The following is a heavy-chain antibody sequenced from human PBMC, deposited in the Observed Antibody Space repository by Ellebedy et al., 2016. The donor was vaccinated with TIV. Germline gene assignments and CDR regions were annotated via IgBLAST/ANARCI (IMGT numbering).Heavy chain of an antibody. D-gene: IGHD1-7*01. J-gene: IGHJ6*03. CDR1: GFTFSSYS. Sequence: GESLKISXAASGFTFSSYSMNWVRQAPGKGLEWVAVISYDGSNKYYADSVKGRFTISRDNSKNTLYLQMNSLRAEDTAVYYCARDRGTAFYYYYYIDVWGKGTTVTVSS. CDR3: ARDRGTAFYYYYYIDV. CDR2: ISYDGSNK. V-gene: IGHV3-30*03.